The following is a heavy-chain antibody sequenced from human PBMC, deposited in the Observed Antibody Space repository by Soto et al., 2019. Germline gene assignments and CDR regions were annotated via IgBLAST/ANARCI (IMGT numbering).Heavy chain of an antibody. CDR3: ARESWRIAAAGDRIFDY. V-gene: IGHV4-34*01. Sequence: QVQLQQWGAGLLKPSETLSLTCAVYGGSFSGYYWSWIRQPPGKGLEWIGEINHSGSTNYNPSLKSRVTISVDTSKNQFSLKLSAVTAADTAVYYCARESWRIAAAGDRIFDYWGQGTLVTVSS. CDR2: INHSGST. CDR1: GGSFSGYY. J-gene: IGHJ4*02. D-gene: IGHD6-13*01.